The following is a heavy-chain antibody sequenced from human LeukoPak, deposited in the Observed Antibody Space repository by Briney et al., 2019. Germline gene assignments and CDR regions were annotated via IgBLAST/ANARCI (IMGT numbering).Heavy chain of an antibody. J-gene: IGHJ4*02. V-gene: IGHV4-39*01. CDR1: GGSISSSSYY. CDR3: ARLNRRDGYNWYY. CDR2: IYYSGST. Sequence: SETLSLTCTVSGGSISSSSYYWGWIRQPPGKGLEWIRSIYYSGSTYYNPSLKSRVTISVDTSKNQFSLKLSSVTAADTAVYYCARLNRRDGYNWYYWGQGTLVTVSS. D-gene: IGHD5-24*01.